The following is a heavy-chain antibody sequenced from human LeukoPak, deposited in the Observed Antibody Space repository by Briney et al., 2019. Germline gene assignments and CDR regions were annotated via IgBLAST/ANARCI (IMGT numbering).Heavy chain of an antibody. V-gene: IGHV1-46*01. CDR2: INPSGGST. Sequence: ASVKVSCKASGYTFTSYYMHWVRQAPGQGLEWMGIINPSGGSTSYAQKFQGRVTMTRDTSISTAYMELSRLRSDDTAVYYCAREPSKTYYYDSSGYYYGYWGQGTLVTVSS. CDR3: AREPSKTYYYDSSGYYYGY. CDR1: GYTFTSYY. J-gene: IGHJ4*02. D-gene: IGHD3-22*01.